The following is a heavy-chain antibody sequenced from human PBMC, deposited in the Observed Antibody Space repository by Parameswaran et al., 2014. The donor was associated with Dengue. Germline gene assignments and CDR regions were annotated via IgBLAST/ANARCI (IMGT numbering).Heavy chain of an antibody. Sequence: WIRQPQEGLEWIGEINHSGSTNYNPSLKSRVTISVDTSKNQFSLKLSSVTAADTAVYYCARGSMIVSWGQGTLVTVSS. D-gene: IGHD3-22*01. CDR3: ARGSMIVS. J-gene: IGHJ4*02. CDR2: INHSGST. V-gene: IGHV4-34*01.